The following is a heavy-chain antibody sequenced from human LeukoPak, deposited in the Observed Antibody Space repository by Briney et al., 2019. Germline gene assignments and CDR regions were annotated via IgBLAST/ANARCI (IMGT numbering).Heavy chain of an antibody. CDR3: AGGSRPQTGNWFDP. Sequence: SVKVSCKASGGTFSSYAISWVRQAPGQGLEWMGGIIPIFGTANYAQKFQGRVTITTDESTSTAYMELSSLRSEDTAFYYCAGGSRPQTGNWFDPWGQGTLVTVSS. J-gene: IGHJ5*02. CDR2: IIPIFGTA. D-gene: IGHD7-27*01. V-gene: IGHV1-69*05. CDR1: GGTFSSYA.